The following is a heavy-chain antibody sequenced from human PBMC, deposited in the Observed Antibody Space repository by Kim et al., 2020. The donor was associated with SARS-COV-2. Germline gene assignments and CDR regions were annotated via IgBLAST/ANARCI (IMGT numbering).Heavy chain of an antibody. D-gene: IGHD3-22*01. CDR2: NT. CDR3: AREAVNYFDY. Sequence: NTNYAQRRQGRVTMTTDTSTSTAYMELRSLRSDDTAVYYCAREAVNYFDYWGQGTLVTVSS. J-gene: IGHJ4*02. V-gene: IGHV1-18*01.